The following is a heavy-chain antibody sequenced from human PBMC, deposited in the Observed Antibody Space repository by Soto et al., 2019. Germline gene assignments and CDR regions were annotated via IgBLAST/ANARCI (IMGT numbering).Heavy chain of an antibody. D-gene: IGHD6-6*01. CDR2: IDSRGRTL. V-gene: IGHV3-11*01. Sequence: SLRLSCVASGFTFSDYSMSWIRQAPGKGLEWLALIDSRGRTLSYADSVRGRFTISRDNAENSVYLQMDSLRADDTAVYYCARQAARNYIDSWGQGNSVTVSS. CDR3: ARQAARNYIDS. CDR1: GFTFSDYS. J-gene: IGHJ4*02.